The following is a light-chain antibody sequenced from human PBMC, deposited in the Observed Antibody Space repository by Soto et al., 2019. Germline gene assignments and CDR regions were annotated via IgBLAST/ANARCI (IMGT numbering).Light chain of an antibody. CDR1: QSLSSW. Sequence: DIQMTQSPSTLSASVGDRVTITCRASQSLSSWLAWYQQRPGKAPKLLIYDASSLESGVPSRFSGSGSGTEFTLTISSLQPDDFATYSCQQYKSYPWTFVQGTKVEI. CDR3: QQYKSYPWT. V-gene: IGKV1-5*01. J-gene: IGKJ1*01. CDR2: DAS.